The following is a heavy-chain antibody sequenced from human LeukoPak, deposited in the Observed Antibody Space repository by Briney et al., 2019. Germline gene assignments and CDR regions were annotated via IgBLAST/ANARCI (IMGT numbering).Heavy chain of an antibody. J-gene: IGHJ6*02. CDR3: ARVEHPEHPDLLEMANYGMDV. D-gene: IGHD5-24*01. CDR2: IYSGGNT. Sequence: GGSLRLSCAASGFSVSSNYMNWVRQAPGKGLEWVSVIYSGGNTYYADSVKGRFTFSRDNSKNTLYLQMNSLRAEDTAVYYCARVEHPEHPDLLEMANYGMDVWGQGTTVTVSS. CDR1: GFSVSSNY. V-gene: IGHV3-53*01.